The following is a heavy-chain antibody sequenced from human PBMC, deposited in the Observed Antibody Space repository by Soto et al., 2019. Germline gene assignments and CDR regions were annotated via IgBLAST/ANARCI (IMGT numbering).Heavy chain of an antibody. J-gene: IGHJ6*02. CDR1: GFSFSSYG. Sequence: QGQLVESGGGVVQPGKSLRLSCEGSGFSFSSYGMHWVRQPPGKGLEWVALISYDGDDKFFPDSVKGRFSISRDNSRDTLLMQMAGLRPDDTGVYYCTKAGGKWRPNPDYAVDVWGQGTPVTVSS. CDR3: TKAGGKWRPNPDYAVDV. CDR2: ISYDGDDK. V-gene: IGHV3-30*18. D-gene: IGHD4-17*01.